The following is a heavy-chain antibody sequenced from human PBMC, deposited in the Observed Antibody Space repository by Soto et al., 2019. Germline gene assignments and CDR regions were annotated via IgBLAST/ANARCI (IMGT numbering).Heavy chain of an antibody. J-gene: IGHJ4*02. D-gene: IGHD4-17*01. CDR3: AKETSPMTTVTTWGEIFDY. V-gene: IGHV3-9*01. CDR1: GFTFDDYA. CDR2: ISWNSGSI. Sequence: EVQLVESGGGLVQPGRSLRLSCAASGFTFDDYAMHWVRQAPGKGLEWVSGISWNSGSIGYADSVKGRFTISRDNAKNSLYLQMNSLRAEDTALYYCAKETSPMTTVTTWGEIFDYWGQGTLVTVSS.